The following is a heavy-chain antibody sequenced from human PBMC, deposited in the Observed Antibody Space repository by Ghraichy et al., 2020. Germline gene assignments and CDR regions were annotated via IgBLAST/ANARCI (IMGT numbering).Heavy chain of an antibody. CDR3: ASYSDAWYAAS. Sequence: GGSLRLSCAASGFTFSSYWMTWVRQTPGKGLEWVANIKQDGSGKYYVDSVKGRFTISRDNAKNSLYLQMNSLRAEDTAVYYCASYSDAWYAASWDQGTLVTGSP. J-gene: IGHJ4*02. D-gene: IGHD6-19*01. CDR2: IKQDGSGK. V-gene: IGHV3-7*03. CDR1: GFTFSSYW.